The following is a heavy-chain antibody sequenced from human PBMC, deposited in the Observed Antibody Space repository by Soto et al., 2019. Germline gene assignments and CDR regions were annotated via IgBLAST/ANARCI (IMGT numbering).Heavy chain of an antibody. V-gene: IGHV4-4*02. Sequence: SETLSPTCVVSAGSISSYDWWTWVRQPPGKGLEWIGKMYHSGGADYSPSLRSRVTISMDRTKNQFSLHLNSVTAGDTAVYFCARVRDSDNWHGLIDYWGQGTLVTVSS. CDR1: AGSISSYDW. CDR2: MYHSGGA. D-gene: IGHD3-16*01. J-gene: IGHJ4*02. CDR3: ARVRDSDNWHGLIDY.